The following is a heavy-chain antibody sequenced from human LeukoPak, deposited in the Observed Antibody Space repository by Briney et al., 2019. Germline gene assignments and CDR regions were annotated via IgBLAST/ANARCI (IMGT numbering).Heavy chain of an antibody. CDR1: GFTFSNYG. V-gene: IGHV3-30*02. CDR2: IRYDGGNK. J-gene: IGHJ4*02. Sequence: GGSLRLSCAASGFTFSNYGMHWVRQAPGKGLEWVAFIRYDGGNKYYADSVKGRFTISRDNSKNTLYLQMNSLRAEGTAVYYCARVDGSPDSWGQGTLVTVSS. CDR3: ARVDGSPDS. D-gene: IGHD2-15*01.